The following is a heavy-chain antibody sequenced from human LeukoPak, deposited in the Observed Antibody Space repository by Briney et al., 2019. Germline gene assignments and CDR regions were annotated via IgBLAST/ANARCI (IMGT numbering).Heavy chain of an antibody. CDR3: ARVGTYTYGDYYFDY. Sequence: ASVKVSCKASGYTFTSYGISWVRQAPGQGLEWMGWISAYNGNTNYAQNLQGRVTMTTDTSTSTAYMELRSLRSDDTAVYYCARVGTYTYGDYYFDYWGQGTLVTVSS. D-gene: IGHD4-17*01. CDR2: ISAYNGNT. J-gene: IGHJ4*02. CDR1: GYTFTSYG. V-gene: IGHV1-18*01.